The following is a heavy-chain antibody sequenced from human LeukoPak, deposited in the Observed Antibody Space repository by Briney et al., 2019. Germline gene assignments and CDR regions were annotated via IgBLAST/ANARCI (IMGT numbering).Heavy chain of an antibody. CDR3: ARSRSDYIQGENDY. D-gene: IGHD3-22*01. CDR2: IYTSGST. CDR1: GGSISSYY. V-gene: IGHV4-4*07. Sequence: SETLSLTCTVSGGSISSYYWSWIRQPAGKGLEWIGRIYTSGSTNYNPSLKSRVTMSVDTSKNQFSLKLSSVTAADTAVYYCARSRSDYIQGENDYWGQGTLVTVSS. J-gene: IGHJ4*02.